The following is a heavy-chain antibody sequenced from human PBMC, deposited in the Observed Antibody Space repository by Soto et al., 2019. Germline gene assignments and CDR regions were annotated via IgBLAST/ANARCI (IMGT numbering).Heavy chain of an antibody. CDR2: INWNGGST. CDR1: GYNFEDRG. CDR3: ARGGYCSSTSCYEYYYYMDV. D-gene: IGHD2-2*01. Sequence: PGGYLRPSWAGSGYNFEDRGMPWLEQTPGKGPEWVSGINWNGGSTGYADSVKGRFTISRDNAKNSLYLQMNSLRAEDTALYHCARGGYCSSTSCYEYYYYMDVWGKGTTVTVSS. J-gene: IGHJ6*03. V-gene: IGHV3-20*01.